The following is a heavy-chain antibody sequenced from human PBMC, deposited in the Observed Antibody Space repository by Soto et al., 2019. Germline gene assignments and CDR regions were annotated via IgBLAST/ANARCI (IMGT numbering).Heavy chain of an antibody. CDR2: VSSSGSTI. CDR3: ARDRTFSGVAVAGDAFDI. Sequence: GGSLRLSCAASGFTFSDYYMSWIRQAPGKGREWVSYVSSSGSTIYYADSVKGRFTISRDNAKNSLYLQMNSLRAEDTAVYYCARDRTFSGVAVAGDAFDIWGQGTMVTVSS. J-gene: IGHJ3*02. V-gene: IGHV3-11*01. D-gene: IGHD6-19*01. CDR1: GFTFSDYY.